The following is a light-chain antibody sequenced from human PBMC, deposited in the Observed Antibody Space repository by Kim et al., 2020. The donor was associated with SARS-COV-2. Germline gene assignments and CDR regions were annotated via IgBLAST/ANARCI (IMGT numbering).Light chain of an antibody. Sequence: SSELTQDPAVSVALGQTVRITCQGDSLRSYYATWYQQTPGQAPILVIYGKNNRPSGIPDRFSGSSSGNTASLTITGTQAGDEAAYYCNSRDTNDNVVFGG. CDR1: SLRSYY. V-gene: IGLV3-19*01. J-gene: IGLJ2*01. CDR2: GKN. CDR3: NSRDTNDNVV.